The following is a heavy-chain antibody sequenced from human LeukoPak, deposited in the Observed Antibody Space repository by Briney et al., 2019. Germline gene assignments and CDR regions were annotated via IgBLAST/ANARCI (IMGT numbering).Heavy chain of an antibody. Sequence: ASVKVSCKVSGGTFTNYAISWVRQAPGQGLEWMGRIIPTLGLSHYEQKFQGTVTFTADKSMRTAYMELSRLRSEATAVYYCERDDSTGDWLLRHYWRQGTLVTVSS. V-gene: IGHV1-69*04. CDR2: IIPTLGLS. CDR3: ERDDSTGDWLLRHY. CDR1: GGTFTNYA. D-gene: IGHD3-9*01. J-gene: IGHJ4*02.